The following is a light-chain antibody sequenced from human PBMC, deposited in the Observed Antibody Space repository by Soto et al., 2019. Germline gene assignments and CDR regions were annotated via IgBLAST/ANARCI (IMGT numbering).Light chain of an antibody. CDR3: QQRINWPT. Sequence: EVVLTQSPATLPLSPGERATLSCRASQSVSNYLAWYQQNPGQAPRLLIYDASNRATGIPARFSGSGSGTDFTLTISSLEPEDFAVYYCQQRINWPTFGQGTRLEIK. J-gene: IGKJ5*01. CDR1: QSVSNY. V-gene: IGKV3-11*01. CDR2: DAS.